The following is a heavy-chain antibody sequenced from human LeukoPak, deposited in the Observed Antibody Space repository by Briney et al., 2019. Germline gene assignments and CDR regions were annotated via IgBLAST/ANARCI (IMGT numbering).Heavy chain of an antibody. CDR3: AREGGYSSGVQH. Sequence: GGSLRLSCAASGFTFSSYAMHWVRQAPGKGLEWVAVISYDGSNKYYADSVKGRFTISRDNSKNTLYLQMNSLRAEDTAVYYCAREGGYSSGVQHWGQGTLVTVSS. CDR1: GFTFSSYA. J-gene: IGHJ1*01. V-gene: IGHV3-30-3*01. CDR2: ISYDGSNK. D-gene: IGHD6-19*01.